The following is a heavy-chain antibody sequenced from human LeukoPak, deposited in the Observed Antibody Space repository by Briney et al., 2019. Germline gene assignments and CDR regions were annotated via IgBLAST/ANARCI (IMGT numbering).Heavy chain of an antibody. Sequence: GESLKISCKGSGYNFAGHWIGWARQMPGKGMEWMGIIYPDDSDTRYSPSFQGQAIISADKSISTAYLQWSSLKASDTAMYYCAARTLSSSWYDWAQGTLVTVSS. CDR1: GYNFAGHW. J-gene: IGHJ4*02. CDR2: IYPDDSDT. D-gene: IGHD6-13*01. CDR3: AARTLSSSWYD. V-gene: IGHV5-51*01.